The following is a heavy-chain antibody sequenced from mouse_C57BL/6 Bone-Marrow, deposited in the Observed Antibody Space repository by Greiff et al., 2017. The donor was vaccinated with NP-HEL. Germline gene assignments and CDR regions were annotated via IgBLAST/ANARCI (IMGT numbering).Heavy chain of an antibody. CDR1: GFSLTSYG. V-gene: IGHV2-2*01. CDR3: ARTPHYYGSSYPYYAMDY. CDR2: IWSGGST. J-gene: IGHJ4*01. Sequence: VQGVESGPGLVQPSQSLSITCTVSGFSLTSYGVHWVRQSPGKGLEWLGVIWSGGSTDYNAAFISRLSISKDNSKSQVFFKMNSLQADDTAIYYCARTPHYYGSSYPYYAMDYWGQGTSVTVSS. D-gene: IGHD1-1*01.